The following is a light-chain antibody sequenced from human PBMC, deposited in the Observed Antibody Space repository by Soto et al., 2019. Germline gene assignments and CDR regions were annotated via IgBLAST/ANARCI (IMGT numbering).Light chain of an antibody. Sequence: EIVLTQSPGTLSLSPGERATLSCRASQSVSSSYLAWFQQKPGQAPRLLIYGASSRATGIPDRFSGSGSGTDFTLTISRLEPVDLAVYYCQQYGGSPWTIGQGTKVEIK. CDR2: GAS. CDR3: QQYGGSPWT. J-gene: IGKJ1*01. V-gene: IGKV3-20*01. CDR1: QSVSSSY.